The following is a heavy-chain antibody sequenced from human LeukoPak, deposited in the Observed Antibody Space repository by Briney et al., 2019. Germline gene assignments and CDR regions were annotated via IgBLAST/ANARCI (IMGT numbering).Heavy chain of an antibody. J-gene: IGHJ5*02. Sequence: PGGSLRLSCAASGFTFSSYGIHWARQAPGKGLEWVAVISSDGRTTYYADSVKGRFTISGDNSKSTMYVQMNSLRTEDTAVYYCTKEGAVTGSMWFDHWGQGTLVTVSS. D-gene: IGHD6-19*01. CDR3: TKEGAVTGSMWFDH. V-gene: IGHV3-30*18. CDR1: GFTFSSYG. CDR2: ISSDGRTT.